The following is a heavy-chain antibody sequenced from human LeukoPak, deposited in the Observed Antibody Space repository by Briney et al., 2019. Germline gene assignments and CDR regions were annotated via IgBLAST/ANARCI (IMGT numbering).Heavy chain of an antibody. CDR1: GGSISSGGYY. CDR2: IYYSGST. Sequence: PSETLSLSCTVSGGSISSGGYYWGWIGQHPGKGLEWIGYIYYSGSTYYNPSLKTRVTISVDTSKNQFSLKLSSVTAADTAVYYCARGLLPPKGAFDIWGQETMVTVSS. D-gene: IGHD2/OR15-2a*01. V-gene: IGHV4-31*03. CDR3: ARGLLPPKGAFDI. J-gene: IGHJ3*02.